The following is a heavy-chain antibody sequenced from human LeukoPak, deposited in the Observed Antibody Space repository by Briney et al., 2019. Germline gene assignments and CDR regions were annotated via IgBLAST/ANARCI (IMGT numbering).Heavy chain of an antibody. CDR3: ARHSGSGWQALGY. CDR1: GYTFSNYG. J-gene: IGHJ4*02. V-gene: IGHV1-18*04. D-gene: IGHD6-19*01. Sequence: ASVKVSCKASGYTFSNYGISWVRQAPGLGLEWMGWTSYNGNTNYAQKFQDRVTMTTDTSTTTAYMELRSLESDDTAVYYCARHSGSGWQALGYWGQGTLDTVSS. CDR2: TSYNGNT.